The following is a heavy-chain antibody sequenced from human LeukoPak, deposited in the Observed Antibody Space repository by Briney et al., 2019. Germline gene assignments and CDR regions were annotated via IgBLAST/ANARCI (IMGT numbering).Heavy chain of an antibody. CDR1: GYTFTSYD. J-gene: IGHJ4*02. V-gene: IGHV1-8*01. D-gene: IGHD2-15*01. CDR2: MNPNSGNT. CDR3: ATGYCSGGSCYITFGY. Sequence: ASVKVSCKASGYTFTSYDINWVRQATGQGLEWMGWMNPNSGNTGYAQKFQGRVTMTRNTSISTAYMELSSLRAEDTAVYYCATGYCSGGSCYITFGYWGQGTLVTVSS.